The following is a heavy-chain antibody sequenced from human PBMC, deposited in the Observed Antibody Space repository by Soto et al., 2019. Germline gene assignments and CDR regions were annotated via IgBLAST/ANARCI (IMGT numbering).Heavy chain of an antibody. J-gene: IGHJ6*02. D-gene: IGHD1-7*01. V-gene: IGHV3-30*18. CDR1: GFTFSSYG. Sequence: QVQLVESGGGVVQPGRSLRLSCAASGFTFSSYGMHWVRQAPGKGLEWVAVISYDGSNKYYADSVKGRFTICRDNSKNPLYLQMNSLRAEDRAVYYCAKEGVTGTTYYYYGMDVWGQGTTVTVSS. CDR2: ISYDGSNK. CDR3: AKEGVTGTTYYYYGMDV.